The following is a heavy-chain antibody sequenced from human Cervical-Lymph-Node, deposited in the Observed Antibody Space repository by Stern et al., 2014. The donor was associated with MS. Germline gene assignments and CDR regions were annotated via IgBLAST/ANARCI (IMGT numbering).Heavy chain of an antibody. CDR3: ATDRDDFRSGYSAPTKGYGLDV. CDR1: GYTFTDLS. D-gene: IGHD3-3*01. J-gene: IGHJ6*02. Sequence: VQLVESGAEVQKPGASVKVSCKASGYTFTDLSMHWVRQAPGKGLEWMGGFDPDDGETIYAQKFQGRVTMTEDTSTDTASLELSSLRSEDTAVYYGATDRDDFRSGYSAPTKGYGLDVWGQGTTVTVTS. V-gene: IGHV1-24*01. CDR2: FDPDDGET.